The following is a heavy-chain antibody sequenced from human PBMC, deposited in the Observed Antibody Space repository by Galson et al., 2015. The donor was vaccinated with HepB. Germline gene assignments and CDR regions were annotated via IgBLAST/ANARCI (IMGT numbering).Heavy chain of an antibody. J-gene: IGHJ3*02. V-gene: IGHV5-51*03. Sequence: QSGAEVKKPGQSLKISCKGSGYSFISYWIGWVRQKPGKGLEWMGIIYPDDSDIKYSPSFEGQVTFSADKSINTAYLQWSSLTASDTAMYYCARRRGVAVPPSGAFDIWGHGTMVTVSS. CDR3: ARRRGVAVPPSGAFDI. CDR1: GYSFISYW. CDR2: IYPDDSDI. D-gene: IGHD6-19*01.